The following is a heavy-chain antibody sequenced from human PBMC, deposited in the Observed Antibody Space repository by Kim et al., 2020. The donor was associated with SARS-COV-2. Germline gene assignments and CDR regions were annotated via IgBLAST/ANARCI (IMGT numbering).Heavy chain of an antibody. V-gene: IGHV4-34*01. J-gene: IGHJ4*01. CDR1: GGSFSGHY. CDR3: ASGRPLPKNYGVYFDY. Sequence: SETLSLTCAAYGGSFSGHYWSWIRQPPGKGLEWIGEINHSGSTDYNPSFKSRVTISVDTSKNQFSLKLSSVTAADTAVYSCASGRPLPKNYGVYFDYCG. D-gene: IGHD3-10*01. CDR2: INHSGST.